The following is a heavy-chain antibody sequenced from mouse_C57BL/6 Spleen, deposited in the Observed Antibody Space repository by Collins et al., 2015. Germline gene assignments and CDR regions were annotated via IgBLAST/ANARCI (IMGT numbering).Heavy chain of an antibody. Sequence: QVQLQQPGAELVMPGASVKLSCKASGYTFTSYWMHWVKQRPGQGLEWIGEIDPSDSYTNYNQKFKGKSTLTVDKSSSTAYMQLSSPTSEDSAVYYCARGERTRMDYWGQGTSVTVSS. CDR2: IDPSDSYT. CDR1: GYTFTSYW. V-gene: IGHV1-69*01. CDR3: ARGERTRMDY. J-gene: IGHJ4*01.